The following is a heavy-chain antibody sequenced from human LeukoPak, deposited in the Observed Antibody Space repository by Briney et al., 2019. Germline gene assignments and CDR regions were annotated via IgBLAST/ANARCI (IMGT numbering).Heavy chain of an antibody. D-gene: IGHD1-26*01. CDR3: ARVSGSYNADY. V-gene: IGHV3-48*02. J-gene: IGHJ4*02. CDR1: GFTFSSYS. CDR2: ISSSSSTI. Sequence: PGGSLRLSCAASGFTFSSYSMNWVRQAPGKGLEWVSYISSSSSTIYYADSVKGRFTISRDNAKNSLYLQMNGLRDEDTAVYYCARVSGSYNADYWGQGTLVTVSS.